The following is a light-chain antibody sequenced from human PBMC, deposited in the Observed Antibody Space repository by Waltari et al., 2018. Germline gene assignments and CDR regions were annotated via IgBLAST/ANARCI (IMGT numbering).Light chain of an antibody. CDR3: QYYDNLPMFT. Sequence: DIQLTQSPSSLAASVGDRVTLTCRASQDIGGYLNWYQHQPGRAPKLLIYRTTILTTGVPSRFSGGASRTDYTLTITNLQPEYIATYYCQYYDNLPMFTFGPGTKVEIK. V-gene: IGKV1-33*01. CDR2: RTT. CDR1: QDIGGY. J-gene: IGKJ2*01.